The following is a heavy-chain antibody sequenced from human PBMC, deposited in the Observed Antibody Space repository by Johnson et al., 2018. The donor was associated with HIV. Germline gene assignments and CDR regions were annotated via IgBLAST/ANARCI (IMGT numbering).Heavy chain of an antibody. J-gene: IGHJ3*02. CDR3: AKDETPMKRAFDI. V-gene: IGHV3-30*18. CDR1: GFTFRNYG. CDR2: ISYDGSNK. Sequence: VQLVESGGGVVQPGRSLRLSCAASGFTFRNYGMHWVRQAPGKGLEWVAVISYDGSNKYYADSVKGRFTISRDNSKNTLYLQMNSLRAEDTAVYYCAKDETPMKRAFDIWGQGTMVTVSS.